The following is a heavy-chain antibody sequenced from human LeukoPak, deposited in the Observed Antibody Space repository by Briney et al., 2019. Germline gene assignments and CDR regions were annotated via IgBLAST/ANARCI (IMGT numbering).Heavy chain of an antibody. D-gene: IGHD3-10*01. CDR2: INPSGGST. CDR3: ARGGGLQIFGELFYFDY. CDR1: GYTFTGYY. V-gene: IGHV1-46*01. Sequence: ASVKVSCKASGYTFTGYYMHWVRQAPGQGLEWMGWINPSGGSTSYAQKFQGRVTMTRDTSTSTVYMELSSLRSEDTAVYYCARGGGLQIFGELFYFDYWGQGTLVTVSS. J-gene: IGHJ4*02.